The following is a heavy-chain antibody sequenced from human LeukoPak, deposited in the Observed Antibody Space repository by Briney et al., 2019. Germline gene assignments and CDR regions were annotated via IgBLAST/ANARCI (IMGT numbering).Heavy chain of an antibody. CDR3: ARLYSGYDPWFDP. D-gene: IGHD5-12*01. CDR1: GGSFSGYY. J-gene: IGHJ5*02. V-gene: IGHV4-59*01. CDR2: IYYSGST. Sequence: SETLSLTCAVYGGSFSGYYWSWIRQPPGKGLEWIGYIYYSGSTNYNPSLKSRVTISVDTSKNQFSLKLSSVTAADTAVYYCARLYSGYDPWFDPWGQGTLVTVSS.